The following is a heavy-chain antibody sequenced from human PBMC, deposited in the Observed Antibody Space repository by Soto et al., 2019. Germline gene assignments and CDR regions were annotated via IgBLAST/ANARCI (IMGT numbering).Heavy chain of an antibody. CDR2: IYYSGST. D-gene: IGHD6-13*01. CDR1: GGSISSSSCY. V-gene: IGHV4-39*02. Sequence: TLSLTCTVSGGSISSSSCYWGWIRQPPGKGLEWIGSIYYSGSTYYNPSLKSRVTISVDTSKNQFSLKLSSVTAADTAVYYCAREGAAASYGMDVWGQGTTVTVSS. CDR3: AREGAAASYGMDV. J-gene: IGHJ6*02.